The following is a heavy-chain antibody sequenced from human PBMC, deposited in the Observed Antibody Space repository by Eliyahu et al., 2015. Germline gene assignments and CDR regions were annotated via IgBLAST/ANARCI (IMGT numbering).Heavy chain of an antibody. CDR1: GGTFSSYA. Sequence: QVQLVQSGAEVKKPGSSVKVSCKASGGTFSSYAISWVRQAPGQGLEWMGRIIPILGIANYAQKFQGRVTITADKSTSTAYMELSSLRSEDTAVYYCASFDCSSTSCYYYYGMDVWGQGTTVTVSS. D-gene: IGHD2-2*01. J-gene: IGHJ6*02. CDR2: IIPILGIA. CDR3: ASFDCSSTSCYYYYGMDV. V-gene: IGHV1-69*04.